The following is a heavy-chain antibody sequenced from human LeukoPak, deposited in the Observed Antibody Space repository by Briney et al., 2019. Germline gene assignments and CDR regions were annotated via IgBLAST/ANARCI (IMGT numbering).Heavy chain of an antibody. CDR2: ISYDGSNK. V-gene: IGHV3-30*18. Sequence: GRSLRLSCAASGFTFSSYGMHWVRQAPGKGLEWVAVISYDGSNKYYADSVKGRFTISRDNSKNTLYLQINSLRAEDTAVYYCAKDSGGYGDSLHFDYWGPGTLVTVSS. J-gene: IGHJ4*02. CDR3: AKDSGGYGDSLHFDY. CDR1: GFTFSSYG. D-gene: IGHD4-17*01.